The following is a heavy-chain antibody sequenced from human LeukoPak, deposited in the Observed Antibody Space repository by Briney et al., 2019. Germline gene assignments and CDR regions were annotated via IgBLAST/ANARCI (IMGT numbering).Heavy chain of an antibody. CDR2: IYTSGST. V-gene: IGHV4-4*07. CDR3: AREPHYYGSGNDAFDI. CDR1: GGSISSYY. J-gene: IGHJ3*02. D-gene: IGHD3-10*01. Sequence: SETLSLTCTVSGGSISSYYWSWIRQPAGKGLEWIGRIYTSGSTNYNPSLKSRVTMSVDTSKNQFSLKLSSVTAADTAVYYCAREPHYYGSGNDAFDIWGQGTMVTVPS.